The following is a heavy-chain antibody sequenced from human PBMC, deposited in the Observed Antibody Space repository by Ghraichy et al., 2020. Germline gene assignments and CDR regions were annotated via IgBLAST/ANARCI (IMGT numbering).Heavy chain of an antibody. J-gene: IGHJ4*02. V-gene: IGHV3-23*01. Sequence: GGSLRLSCAASGFTFSSYAMSWFRQAPGKGLEWVSAISGSGGSTYYADSVKGRFTISRDNSKNTLYLQMNSLRAEDTAGYYCAKCSDYGRLVDYWGQGTLVTVSS. CDR3: AKCSDYGRLVDY. D-gene: IGHD4-17*01. CDR1: GFTFSSYA. CDR2: ISGSGGST.